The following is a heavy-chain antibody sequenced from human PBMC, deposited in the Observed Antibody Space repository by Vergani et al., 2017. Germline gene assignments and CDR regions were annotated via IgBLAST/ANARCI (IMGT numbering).Heavy chain of an antibody. Sequence: QVQLVESGGGVVQPGGSLRLSCAASGFTFSSYGMHWVRQAPGKGLEWVAFIRYDGSNKYYADSVKGRFTISRDNSKNTLYLQMNSLRAADTAVYYCAKDRRLWFGELLIDWGQGTLVTVSS. CDR1: GFTFSSYG. V-gene: IGHV3-30*02. D-gene: IGHD3-10*01. J-gene: IGHJ4*02. CDR3: AKDRRLWFGELLID. CDR2: IRYDGSNK.